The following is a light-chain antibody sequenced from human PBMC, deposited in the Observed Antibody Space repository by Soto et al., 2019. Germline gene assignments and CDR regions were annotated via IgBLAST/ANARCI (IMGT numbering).Light chain of an antibody. CDR3: QQYVSSPRT. J-gene: IGKJ1*01. CDR2: GAS. V-gene: IGKV3-20*01. CDR1: QSVSSSY. Sequence: EIVLTQSPGTLSLSPGERATLSCRASQSVSSSYLSLYQQKPGQAPRLLMYGASNRATGIPYRFSGSGSGTDFTLPISRLEPEDFAVYYCQQYVSSPRTFGQGTKVDIK.